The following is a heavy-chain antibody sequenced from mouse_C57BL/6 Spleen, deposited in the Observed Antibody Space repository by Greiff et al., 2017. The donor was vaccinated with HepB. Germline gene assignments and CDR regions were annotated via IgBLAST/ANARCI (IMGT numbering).Heavy chain of an antibody. CDR2: IYPGSGST. V-gene: IGHV1-55*01. D-gene: IGHD1-1*01. J-gene: IGHJ2*01. Sequence: QVQLQQPGAELVKPGASVKMSCKASGYTFTSYWITWVKQRPGQGLEWIGDIYPGSGSTNYNEKFKSKATLTVDTSSSTAYMHLSSLTSEDSAVYYCARSTYYYGSSYWGQGTTLTVSS. CDR3: ARSTYYYGSSY. CDR1: GYTFTSYW.